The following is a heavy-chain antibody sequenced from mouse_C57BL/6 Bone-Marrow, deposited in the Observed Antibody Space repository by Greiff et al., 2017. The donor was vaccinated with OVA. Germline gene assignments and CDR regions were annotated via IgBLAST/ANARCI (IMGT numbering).Heavy chain of an antibody. CDR1: GYTFTSYW. D-gene: IGHD2-3*01. Sequence: VQLQESGAELVKPGASVKLSCKASGYTFTSYWMQWVKQRPGQGLEWIGEIDPTDSNTNYNQKFKGTATLTVDTSSCTAYMQLSSRTSEDSAVYYCAMESYYDAMDYWGQGTSVTVSS. J-gene: IGHJ4*01. V-gene: IGHV1-50*01. CDR2: IDPTDSNT. CDR3: AMESYYDAMDY.